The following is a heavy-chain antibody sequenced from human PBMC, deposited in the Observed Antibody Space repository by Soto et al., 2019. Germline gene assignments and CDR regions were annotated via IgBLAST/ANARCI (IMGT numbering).Heavy chain of an antibody. Sequence: QVRLVQSGAEVKKPGSSVKVSCKASGGTFSSSALNWVRQAPGQGLEWMGGIIPMLGTANYAQKFQGRVTIAADKSTKTASMELSSLRSEDTAVYYCTRGVPSNAYFDYWCQGTLVTVSS. V-gene: IGHV1-69*06. D-gene: IGHD3-10*01. CDR2: IIPMLGTA. CDR1: GGTFSSSA. J-gene: IGHJ4*02. CDR3: TRGVPSNAYFDY.